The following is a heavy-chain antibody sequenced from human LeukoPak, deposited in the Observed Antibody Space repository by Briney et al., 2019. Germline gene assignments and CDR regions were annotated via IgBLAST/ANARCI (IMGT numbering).Heavy chain of an antibody. CDR3: ARENYYGSGSLADY. Sequence: ASVKVSCKASGYTFTGNYIHWVRQAPGQGLEWMGRIKSDTGGTKYAQKFQGRVIMNRDTSISTVYMELSRLTSDDTAVYYCARENYYGSGSLADYWGQGTLVTVSS. J-gene: IGHJ4*02. CDR2: IKSDTGGT. V-gene: IGHV1-2*06. D-gene: IGHD3-10*01. CDR1: GYTFTGNY.